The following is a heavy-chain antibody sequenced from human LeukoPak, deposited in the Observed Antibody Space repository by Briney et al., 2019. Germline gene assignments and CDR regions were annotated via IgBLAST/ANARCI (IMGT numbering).Heavy chain of an antibody. V-gene: IGHV1-2*02. J-gene: IGHJ5*02. CDR2: INPNSGGT. CDR3: ASGSGSYYTNNWFDP. CDR1: GYTFTGYY. Sequence: ASVKVSCKASGYTFTGYYMHWVRQAPGQGLEWMGWINPNSGGTNYAQKFQGRVTMTRGTSISTAYMELSRLRSDDTAVYYCASGSGSYYTNNWFDPWGQGTLVTVSS. D-gene: IGHD3-10*01.